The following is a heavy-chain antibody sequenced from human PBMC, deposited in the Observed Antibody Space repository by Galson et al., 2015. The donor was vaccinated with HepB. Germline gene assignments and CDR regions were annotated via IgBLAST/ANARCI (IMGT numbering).Heavy chain of an antibody. CDR1: GFTFSNYS. V-gene: IGHV3-21*01. J-gene: IGHJ4*02. Sequence: SLRLSCAASGFTFSNYSMNWVRQAPGKGLEWVSSISSSSKYIYYADSVRGRFTISRDNAKNSLYLQMNSLRAEDTAVYYCVRGPGLDFDYWGQGTLVTVSS. D-gene: IGHD3-22*01. CDR3: VRGPGLDFDY. CDR2: ISSSSKYI.